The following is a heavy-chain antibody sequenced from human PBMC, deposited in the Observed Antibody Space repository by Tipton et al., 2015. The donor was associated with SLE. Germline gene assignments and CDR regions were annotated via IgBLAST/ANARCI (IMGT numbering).Heavy chain of an antibody. D-gene: IGHD6-19*01. CDR3: ARGQGSGWDSFAY. Sequence: TLSLTCTVSVGSISSHYWSWIRQPPGKGLEWIGYIYYSGSTNYNPSLKSRVTISVDTSKNQFSLKLSSVTAADTAVYYCARGQGSGWDSFAYWGQGALVIVST. V-gene: IGHV4-59*11. CDR1: VGSISSHY. J-gene: IGHJ4*02. CDR2: IYYSGST.